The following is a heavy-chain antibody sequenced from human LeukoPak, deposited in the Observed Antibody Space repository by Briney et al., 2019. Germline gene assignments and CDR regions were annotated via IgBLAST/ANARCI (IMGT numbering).Heavy chain of an antibody. CDR3: AREIREKRTMMGSPARDAFVI. V-gene: IGHV4-61*01. CDR2: IYYSGST. CDR1: GGSVSSGSYY. D-gene: IGHD1-1*01. J-gene: IGHJ3*02. Sequence: SETLSLTCTVSGGSVSSGSYYGSWIRQPPGKGLEWIGYIYYSGSTNYNPSLKSRVTISVDTSKNQFSLKLSSVTAADTAVYYCAREIREKRTMMGSPARDAFVIWGQGTMITVSS.